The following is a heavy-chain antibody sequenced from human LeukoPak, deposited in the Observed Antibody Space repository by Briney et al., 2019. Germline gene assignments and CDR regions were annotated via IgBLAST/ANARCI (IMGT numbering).Heavy chain of an antibody. CDR2: ISSSSSYI. D-gene: IGHD2-15*01. V-gene: IGHV3-21*01. Sequence: GGSLRLSCAASGFTFSSYSMNWVRQAPGKGLEWVSSISSSSSYIYYADSVKGRFTISRDNAKNSLYLQMNSLRAEDTAVYYCARSALRCSGGSCYYSDYWGQGTLVTVSS. CDR1: GFTFSSYS. CDR3: ARSALRCSGGSCYYSDY. J-gene: IGHJ4*02.